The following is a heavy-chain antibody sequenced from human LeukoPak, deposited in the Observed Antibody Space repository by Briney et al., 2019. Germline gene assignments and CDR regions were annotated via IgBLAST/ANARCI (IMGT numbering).Heavy chain of an antibody. V-gene: IGHV5-10-1*01. D-gene: IGHD2-2*01. J-gene: IGHJ6*02. CDR1: GYRFTSYW. CDR2: IDPSDSYT. Sequence: GESLKISCKGSGYRFTSYWISWVRQMPGKGLEGMGRIDPSDSYTNYSPSFQGHVTISADKSISTAYLQWSSLKASDTAMYDCARHSAANIVVVPAPYYYGMDVWGQGTTVTVSS. CDR3: ARHSAANIVVVPAPYYYGMDV.